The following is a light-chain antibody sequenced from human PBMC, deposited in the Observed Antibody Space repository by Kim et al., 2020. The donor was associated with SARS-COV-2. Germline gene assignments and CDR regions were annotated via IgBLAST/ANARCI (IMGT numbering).Light chain of an antibody. V-gene: IGKV1-33*01. Sequence: DIQMTQSPSSLSASVGDRVTITCQASQDINNYLNWYHQQPGKAPKLLIYDASILQTGVSSRFSGTGSGTDFTFTISSLQPEDIGTFYCQQYENLLVTFGGGTKVDIK. J-gene: IGKJ4*01. CDR1: QDINNY. CDR2: DAS. CDR3: QQYENLLVT.